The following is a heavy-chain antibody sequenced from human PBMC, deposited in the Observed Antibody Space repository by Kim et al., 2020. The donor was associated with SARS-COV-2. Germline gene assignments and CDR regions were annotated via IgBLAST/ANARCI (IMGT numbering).Heavy chain of an antibody. V-gene: IGHV3-15*01. Sequence: AAPVKGRFTISIDDSKNTLYLQMNSLKTEDTAVYYCTTGYCSGGSCYSDYWGQGTLVTVSS. D-gene: IGHD2-15*01. J-gene: IGHJ4*02. CDR3: TTGYCSGGSCYSDY.